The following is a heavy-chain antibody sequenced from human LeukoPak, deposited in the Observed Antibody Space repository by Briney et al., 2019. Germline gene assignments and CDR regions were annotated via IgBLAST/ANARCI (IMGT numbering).Heavy chain of an antibody. CDR3: AKRGVVIRVILVGFHKEAYYFDS. V-gene: IGHV3-23*01. J-gene: IGHJ4*02. Sequence: GGSLCLSCAVSGITLTNYGVRWVRRDPGKGLGWVAPISDRGGRANYAESVRGRFTLSRDNPKNTIYLQMNSLRAEDTAVYFCAKRGVVIRVILVGFHKEAYYFDSWGQGALVTVSS. D-gene: IGHD3-22*01. CDR1: GITLTNYG. CDR2: ISDRGGRA.